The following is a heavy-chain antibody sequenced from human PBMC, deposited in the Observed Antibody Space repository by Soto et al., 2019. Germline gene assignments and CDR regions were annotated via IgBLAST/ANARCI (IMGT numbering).Heavy chain of an antibody. Sequence: PGGSLRLSCAASGFTFSSYGMHWVRQAPGKGLEWVAVIWYDGSNKYYADSVKGRFTIPRDNSKNTLYLQMNSLRAEDTAVYYCARDLSSSSSFDYWGQGTLVTVSS. D-gene: IGHD6-6*01. J-gene: IGHJ4*02. CDR1: GFTFSSYG. V-gene: IGHV3-33*01. CDR3: ARDLSSSSSFDY. CDR2: IWYDGSNK.